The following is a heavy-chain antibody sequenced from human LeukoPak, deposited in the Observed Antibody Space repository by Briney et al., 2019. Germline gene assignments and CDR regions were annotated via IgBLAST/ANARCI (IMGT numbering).Heavy chain of an antibody. J-gene: IGHJ4*02. CDR1: GYTFTSYG. CDR2: ISAYNGNT. V-gene: IGHV1-18*01. CDR3: ARGPKYGSGSYHFPVVY. D-gene: IGHD3-10*01. Sequence: ASVKVSCKASGYTFTSYGISWVRQAPGQGLEWMGWISAYNGNTNYAQKLQGRVTMTTDTSTSTAYMELRSLRSDDTAVYYCARGPKYGSGSYHFPVVYWGQGTLVTVSS.